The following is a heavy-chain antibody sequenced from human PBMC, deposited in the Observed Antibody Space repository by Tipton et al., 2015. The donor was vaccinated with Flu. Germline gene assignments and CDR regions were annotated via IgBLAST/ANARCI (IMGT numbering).Heavy chain of an antibody. CDR1: GGSLSSYY. D-gene: IGHD3-10*01. CDR3: ARGSGSGTFMIFDF. Sequence: TLSLTCTVSGGSLSSYYWSWIRQPAGKGLEWIGRIYTSGGTKFNPSLRGRLTMSVDASKKEFSLKLSSVTAADTAVYYCARGSGSGTFMIFDFWGQGTAVTVSS. V-gene: IGHV4-4*07. CDR2: IYTSGGT. J-gene: IGHJ4*03.